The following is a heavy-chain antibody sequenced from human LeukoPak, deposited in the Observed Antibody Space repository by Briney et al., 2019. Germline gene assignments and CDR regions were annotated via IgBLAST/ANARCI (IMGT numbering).Heavy chain of an antibody. CDR2: ISSSSSSI. Sequence: PGGSLRLSCAASTFTFSSYSMNWVRQAPGKGLEWVSYISSSSSSIYYADSVKGRFTISRDNAKNSLYLQMNNLRAEDTAVYYCARPPERDTSSWYNWFDPWGQGTLVTVSS. CDR3: ARPPERDTSSWYNWFDP. D-gene: IGHD6-13*01. CDR1: TFTFSSYS. J-gene: IGHJ5*02. V-gene: IGHV3-48*01.